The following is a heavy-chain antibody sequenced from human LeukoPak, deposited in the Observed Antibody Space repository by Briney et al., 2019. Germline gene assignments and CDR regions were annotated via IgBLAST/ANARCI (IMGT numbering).Heavy chain of an antibody. CDR3: AKCGFGVVKRGKFFDY. CDR1: GFTFSSYA. CDR2: ISGSGGST. V-gene: IGHV3-23*01. D-gene: IGHD3-3*01. Sequence: PGGSLRLSCAASGFTFSSYAMSWVRQAPGKGLEWVSAISGSGGSTYYAGSVKGRFTISRDNSKNTLYLQMNSLRAEDTAVYYCAKCGFGVVKRGKFFDYWGQGTLVTVSS. J-gene: IGHJ4*02.